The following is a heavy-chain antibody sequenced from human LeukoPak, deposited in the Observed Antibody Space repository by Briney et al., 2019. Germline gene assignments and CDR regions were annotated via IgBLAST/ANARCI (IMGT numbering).Heavy chain of an antibody. CDR2: INPNSGGT. CDR1: GYTFTGYY. J-gene: IGHJ1*01. D-gene: IGHD6-6*01. V-gene: IGHV1-2*02. CDR3: ARAKAARPDEYFQH. Sequence: APVKVSCKASGYTFTGYYMHWVRQAPGQGLGWMGWINPNSGGTNYAQKFQGRVTMTRDTSISTAYMELSRLRSDDTAVYYCARAKAARPDEYFQHWGQGTLVTVSS.